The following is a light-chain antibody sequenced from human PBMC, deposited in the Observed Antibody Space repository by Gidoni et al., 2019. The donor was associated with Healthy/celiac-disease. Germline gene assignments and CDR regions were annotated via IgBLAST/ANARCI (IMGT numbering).Light chain of an antibody. Sequence: DIVLTQSPATLSLSPGERATLSCRASQSVSSYLAWYQQKPGQAPRLLIYDASNRATGIPARFRGSGSGTDFTLTISSLEPEDFAVYYCQQRSNWPQLTFGGXTKVEIK. CDR3: QQRSNWPQLT. CDR1: QSVSSY. J-gene: IGKJ4*01. CDR2: DAS. V-gene: IGKV3-11*01.